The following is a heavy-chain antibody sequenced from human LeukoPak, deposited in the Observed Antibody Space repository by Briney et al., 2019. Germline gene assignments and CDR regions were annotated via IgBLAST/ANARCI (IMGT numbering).Heavy chain of an antibody. CDR1: GGSFSGYY. J-gene: IGHJ4*02. V-gene: IGHV4-34*01. D-gene: IGHD5-18*01. CDR2: INHSGST. CDR3: ARGKRGYSYGPTGTLDY. Sequence: SETLSLTCAVYGGSFSGYYWSWIRQPPGKGLEWIGEINHSGSTNYNPSIKSRVTISVDTSKNQFSLKLSSVTAADTAVYYCARGKRGYSYGPTGTLDYWGQGTLVTVSS.